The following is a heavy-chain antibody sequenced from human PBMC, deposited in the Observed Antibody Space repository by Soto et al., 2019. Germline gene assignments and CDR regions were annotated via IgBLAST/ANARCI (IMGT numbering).Heavy chain of an antibody. J-gene: IGHJ6*02. D-gene: IGHD6-13*01. CDR1: GGSFSGYY. V-gene: IGHV4-34*01. CDR2: INHSGST. Sequence: PSETLSLTCAVYGGSFSGYYWSWTRQPPGKGLEWIGEINHSGSTNYNPSLKSRVTISVDTSKNQFSLKLSSVTAADTAVYYCARWGSSWPKTFYYYYGMDVWGQGTTVTVSS. CDR3: ARWGSSWPKTFYYYYGMDV.